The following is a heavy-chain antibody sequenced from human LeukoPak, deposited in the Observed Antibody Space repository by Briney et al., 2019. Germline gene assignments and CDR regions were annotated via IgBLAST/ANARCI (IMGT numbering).Heavy chain of an antibody. J-gene: IGHJ6*03. Sequence: SGGSLRLSCAASGFTFGSYGMHWVRQAPGKGLEWVAVISYDGSNKYYADSVKGRFTISRDDSKNTLYLQMNSLRAEDTAVYYCARGGPYYYMDVWGKGTTVTVSS. V-gene: IGHV3-30*03. CDR3: ARGGPYYYMDV. CDR2: ISYDGSNK. CDR1: GFTFGSYG.